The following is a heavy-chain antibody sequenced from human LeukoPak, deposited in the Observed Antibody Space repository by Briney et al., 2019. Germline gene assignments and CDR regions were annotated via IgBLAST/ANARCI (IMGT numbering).Heavy chain of an antibody. CDR2: MSQSGST. D-gene: IGHD3-16*01. J-gene: IGHJ4*02. CDR3: ARVYAAVGGY. V-gene: IGHV4-30-2*01. Sequence: SETLSLTCTVSGGSISSGGYYWTWIRQPPGKGLEWIGYMSQSGSTYYNPSLKSRVTISVDTSKNQFSLKLSSVTAADTAVYYCARVYAAVGGYWGQGTLVTVSS. CDR1: GGSISSGGYY.